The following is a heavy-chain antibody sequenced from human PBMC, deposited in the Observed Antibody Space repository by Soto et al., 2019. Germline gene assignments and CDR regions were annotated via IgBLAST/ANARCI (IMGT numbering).Heavy chain of an antibody. CDR1: GGSFSGYY. D-gene: IGHD3-3*01. V-gene: IGHV4-34*01. J-gene: IGHJ5*02. CDR3: ARGSRPAYYDFWSGTNWFDP. CDR2: INHSGST. Sequence: SETLSLTCAVYGGSFSGYYWSWIRQPPGKGLEWIGEINHSGSTNYNPSLKSRVPISVDTSKNQFSLKLSSVTAEDTAVYYCARGSRPAYYDFWSGTNWFDPWGQGTLVTVSS.